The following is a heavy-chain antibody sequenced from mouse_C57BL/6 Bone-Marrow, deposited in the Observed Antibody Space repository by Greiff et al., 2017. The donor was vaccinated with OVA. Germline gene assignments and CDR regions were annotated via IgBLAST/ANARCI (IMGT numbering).Heavy chain of an antibody. V-gene: IGHV5-9-1*02. J-gene: IGHJ4*01. CDR2: ISSGGDYI. D-gene: IGHD1-1*02. Sequence: EVHLVESGEGLVKPGGSLKLSCAASGFTFSSYAMSWVRQTPEKRLEWVAYISSGGDYIYYADTVKGRFTISSDNARNTLYLQMSSLKSEDTAMYYCTRDRGWDYAMDYWGQGTSVTVSS. CDR3: TRDRGWDYAMDY. CDR1: GFTFSSYA.